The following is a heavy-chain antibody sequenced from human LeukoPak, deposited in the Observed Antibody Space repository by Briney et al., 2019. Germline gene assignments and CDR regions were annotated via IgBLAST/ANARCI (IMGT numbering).Heavy chain of an antibody. J-gene: IGHJ4*02. CDR2: INPSGGST. V-gene: IGHV1-46*01. CDR1: GYTFTGYY. D-gene: IGHD1-26*01. Sequence: AASVKVSCKASGYTFTGYYMHWVRQAPGQGLEWMGIINPSGGSTSYAQKFQGRVTMTRDMSTSTVYMELSSLRSEDTAVYYCARMHGASREFDYWGQGTLVTVSS. CDR3: ARMHGASREFDY.